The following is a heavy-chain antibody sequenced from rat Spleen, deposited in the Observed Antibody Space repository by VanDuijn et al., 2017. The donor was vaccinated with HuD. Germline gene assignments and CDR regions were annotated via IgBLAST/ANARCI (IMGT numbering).Heavy chain of an antibody. J-gene: IGHJ2*01. CDR1: GFTFGDYG. D-gene: IGHD1-7*01. V-gene: IGHV5-20*01. Sequence: EVQLVESGGGLVQPGRSMKLSCADSGFTFGDYGMAWIRQPPKKGRGWVAYISYDGETTYFRNSVTGRFTISRDNAKSTLCLQMDSLRSEDTAPYYCATWHYGYSDYFDYWGQGVMVTVSS. CDR2: ISYDGETT. CDR3: ATWHYGYSDYFDY.